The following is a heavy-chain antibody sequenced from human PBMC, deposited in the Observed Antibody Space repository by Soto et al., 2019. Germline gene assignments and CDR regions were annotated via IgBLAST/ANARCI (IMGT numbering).Heavy chain of an antibody. CDR3: ARILRYSSVLSEKVAYGMDV. D-gene: IGHD6-25*01. CDR2: TYYRSKWYN. CDR1: GDSVSSNSAA. J-gene: IGHJ6*02. Sequence: SETLSLTCAISGDSVSSNSAAWNWIRQSPSRGLEWLGRTYYRSKWYNDYAVSVKSRITINPDTSKNQFSLQLNSVTPEDTAVYYCARILRYSSVLSEKVAYGMDVWGQGTTVTV. V-gene: IGHV6-1*01.